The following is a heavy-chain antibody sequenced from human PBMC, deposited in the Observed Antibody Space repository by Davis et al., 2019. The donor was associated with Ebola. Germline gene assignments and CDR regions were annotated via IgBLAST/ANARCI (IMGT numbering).Heavy chain of an antibody. CDR3: ARVAFGQQLGPFDY. Sequence: GESLKISCAASGFTFSSYSMNWVRQAPGKGLEWVSSISASSTFIYYGDSVKGRFTISRDNAQNSVYLQMNNMRAGDTAVYYCARVAFGQQLGPFDYWGQGTVVSVSS. D-gene: IGHD6-13*01. J-gene: IGHJ4*02. CDR2: ISASSTFI. V-gene: IGHV3-21*06. CDR1: GFTFSSYS.